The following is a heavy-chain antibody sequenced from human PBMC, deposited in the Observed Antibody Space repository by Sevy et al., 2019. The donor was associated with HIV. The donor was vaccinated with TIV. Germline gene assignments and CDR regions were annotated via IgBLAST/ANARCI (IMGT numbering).Heavy chain of an antibody. CDR1: GFTFSDAW. J-gene: IGHJ4*02. V-gene: IGHV3-15*01. Sequence: GGSLRLSCAASGFTFSDAWLSWVRQAPGKGLEWVGRVRSKGDSGTTEYAAPVKGRFTIARDDSKNMMYVQMNSLKTEDTGVYYCTTEGADWGQGTRVTVSS. CDR2: VRSKGDSGTT. CDR3: TTEGAD.